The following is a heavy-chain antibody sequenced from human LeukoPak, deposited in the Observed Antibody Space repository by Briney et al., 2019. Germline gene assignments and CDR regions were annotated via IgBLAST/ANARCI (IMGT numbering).Heavy chain of an antibody. CDR3: ARNSAYYSSSDY. D-gene: IGHD3-22*01. CDR1: GYTFTEYY. CDR2: INPNSGDT. V-gene: IGHV1-2*02. J-gene: IGHJ4*02. Sequence: ASVKVSCKASGYTFTEYYMHWVRQAPGQGLEWMGWINPNSGDTNYAQKFQGRVTMTRDTSISTAYMDLSGLRSDDTAVYYCARNSAYYSSSDYWGQGTLVTVSS.